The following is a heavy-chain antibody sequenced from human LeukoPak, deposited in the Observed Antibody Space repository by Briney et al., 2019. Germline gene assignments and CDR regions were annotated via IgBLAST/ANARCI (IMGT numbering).Heavy chain of an antibody. D-gene: IGHD1-7*01. V-gene: IGHV1-8*01. CDR1: GYIFTNND. CDR2: MNFNTGDS. CDR3: ARCFGRNCNHFDY. J-gene: IGHJ4*02. Sequence: ASVKVSCKASGYIFTNNDFNWMRQAAGQGLDWIGWMNFNTGDSGYSQKFQGRLSLTKNTSENTAYMELTGLRSDDTAVYYCARCFGRNCNHFDYWGQGMLVIVSS.